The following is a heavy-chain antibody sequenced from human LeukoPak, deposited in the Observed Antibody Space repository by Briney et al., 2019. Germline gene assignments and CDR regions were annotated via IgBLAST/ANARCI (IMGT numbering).Heavy chain of an antibody. CDR2: IWYDGTNK. CDR3: AKQSYYYYDSSGYYGYYFDY. J-gene: IGHJ4*02. CDR1: GFTFSSYG. D-gene: IGHD3-22*01. Sequence: GRSLRLSCAASGFTFSSYGVHWVRQAPGKGLEWVAVIWYDGTNKYYADSMKGRFTISRDNSKNTLYLQMNSLRAEDTAVYYCAKQSYYYYDSSGYYGYYFDYWGQGTLVTVSS. V-gene: IGHV3-33*06.